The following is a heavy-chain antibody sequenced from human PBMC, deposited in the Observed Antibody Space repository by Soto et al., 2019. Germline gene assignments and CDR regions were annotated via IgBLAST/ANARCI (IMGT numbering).Heavy chain of an antibody. Sequence: PGGSLRLSCAASGFTFSSYSINWVRQAPGKGLEWVSSIISSSSYIYYADSVKGRFTISRDNGKNSLYLQMNSLRCEDTAVYYCERDFVGYPYYYYYYGMDVWGQGTTVTVSS. D-gene: IGHD5-12*01. CDR3: ERDFVGYPYYYYYYGMDV. J-gene: IGHJ6*02. V-gene: IGHV3-21*01. CDR1: GFTFSSYS. CDR2: IISSSSYI.